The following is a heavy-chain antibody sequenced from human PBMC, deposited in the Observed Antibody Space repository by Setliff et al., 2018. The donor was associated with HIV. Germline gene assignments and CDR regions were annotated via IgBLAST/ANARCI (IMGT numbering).Heavy chain of an antibody. V-gene: IGHV4-4*09. J-gene: IGHJ4*02. CDR3: ATLDPSGGNFLAY. D-gene: IGHD2-21*02. CDR2: IHASGKT. CDR1: GDTDFY. Sequence: SETLSLTCTVSGDTDFYWNWIRQPPGKGLEWVGYIHASGKTNYNPSLKSRVTISLDTSKMQFSLHLTSVTAADTAVYYCATLDPSGGNFLAYWGQGTLVTVSS.